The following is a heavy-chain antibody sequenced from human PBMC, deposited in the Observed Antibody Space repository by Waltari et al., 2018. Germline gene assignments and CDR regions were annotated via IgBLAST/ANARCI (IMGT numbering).Heavy chain of an antibody. V-gene: IGHV3-64*07. CDR3: ARGPFSEWLFYYFDY. Sequence: EVQLVESGGGLVQPGGSLRLSCAASGFTFSSYAMHWVRQAPGKGLEYVSAISSNGGSTDYADSVKGRFTISRDNSKNTLYLQMGSLRAEDMAVYYCARGPFSEWLFYYFDYWGQGTLVTVSS. D-gene: IGHD3-3*01. CDR2: ISSNGGST. CDR1: GFTFSSYA. J-gene: IGHJ4*02.